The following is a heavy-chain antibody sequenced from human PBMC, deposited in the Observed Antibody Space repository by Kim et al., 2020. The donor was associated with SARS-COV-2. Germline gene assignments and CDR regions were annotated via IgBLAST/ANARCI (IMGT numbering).Heavy chain of an antibody. CDR2: ISYDGSNK. V-gene: IGHV3-30*18. CDR1: GFTFSSYG. CDR3: AKSLRYFDWLLMADAFDI. J-gene: IGHJ3*02. D-gene: IGHD3-9*01. Sequence: GGSLRLSCAASGFTFSSYGMHWVRQAPGKGLEWVAVISYDGSNKYYADSVKGRFTISRDNSKNTLYLQMNSLRAEDTAVYYCAKSLRYFDWLLMADAFDIWGQGTMVTVSS.